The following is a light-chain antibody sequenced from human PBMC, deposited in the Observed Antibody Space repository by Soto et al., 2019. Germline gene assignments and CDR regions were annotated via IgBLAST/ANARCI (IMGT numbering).Light chain of an antibody. CDR2: DAS. CDR1: QSISSW. V-gene: IGKV1-5*01. CDR3: QQYNRYPMT. J-gene: IGKJ1*01. Sequence: DIVMTQSPSTLSASPGDRVTISCLASQSISSWLAWYQHKPGKAPKLLIYDASSLESVVPSMFSGSGSGTEFTLTISSLQADDFATYYCQQYNRYPMTFGQGTKVDIK.